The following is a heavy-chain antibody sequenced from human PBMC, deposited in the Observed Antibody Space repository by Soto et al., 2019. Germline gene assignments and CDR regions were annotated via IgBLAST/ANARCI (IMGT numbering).Heavy chain of an antibody. CDR1: GGSFSGYY. CDR3: ASYSTLDGGYYYYLDV. V-gene: IGHV4-34*01. D-gene: IGHD4-4*01. Sequence: QVQLQQWGAGLLKPSETLSLTCAVYGGSFSGYYWSWIRQPPGKGLEWIGEINHRGSTNYNPSLTSRVTIAVDTSKNQFSLKLSSVNAADTAVYYCASYSTLDGGYYYYLDVWGKGTTVTVSS. J-gene: IGHJ6*03. CDR2: INHRGST.